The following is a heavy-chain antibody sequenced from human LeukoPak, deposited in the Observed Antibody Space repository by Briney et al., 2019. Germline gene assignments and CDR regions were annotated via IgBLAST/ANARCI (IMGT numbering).Heavy chain of an antibody. D-gene: IGHD4-17*01. Sequence: GESLKISCKGSGYSFTSYWIGWVRQMPGKGLEWMGIIYPGDSDTRYSPSFQGQVTISADKSISTAYLQWSSLKASDTAMYYCARPGEPADYGDSYWYFYLWGRGTLVTVSS. CDR3: ARPGEPADYGDSYWYFYL. CDR1: GYSFTSYW. J-gene: IGHJ2*01. V-gene: IGHV5-51*01. CDR2: IYPGDSDT.